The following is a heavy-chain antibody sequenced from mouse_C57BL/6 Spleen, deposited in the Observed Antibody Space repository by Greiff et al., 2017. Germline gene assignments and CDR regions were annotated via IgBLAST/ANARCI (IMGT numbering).Heavy chain of an antibody. V-gene: IGHV1-69*01. D-gene: IGHD1-2*01. J-gene: IGHJ3*01. CDR1: GYTFTSYW. Sequence: QVQLQQPGAELVMPGASVKLSCKASGYTFTSYWMHWVQQRPGQGLEWIGELDPSDSYTNYNQKFKGKSTLTVDKSSSTAYMQLSSLTSEDAAVYYCARGGITTATERFAYWGQGTLVTVSA. CDR2: LDPSDSYT. CDR3: ARGGITTATERFAY.